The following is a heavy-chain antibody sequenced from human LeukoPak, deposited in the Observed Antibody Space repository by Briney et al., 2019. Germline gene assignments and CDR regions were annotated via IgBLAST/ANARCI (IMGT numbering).Heavy chain of an antibody. CDR3: ARRRGGDYFDY. J-gene: IGHJ4*02. CDR2: IYYSGTT. CDR1: GGSIGSYY. D-gene: IGHD3-10*01. Sequence: SETLSLTCTVSGGSIGSYYWSLIRQPPGKGLEWIGYIYYSGTTNYNRSLTSRVTISVDTSKNQFSLKLTSVTAADTAVYYCARRRGGDYFDYWGQGTLVTVSS. V-gene: IGHV4-59*08.